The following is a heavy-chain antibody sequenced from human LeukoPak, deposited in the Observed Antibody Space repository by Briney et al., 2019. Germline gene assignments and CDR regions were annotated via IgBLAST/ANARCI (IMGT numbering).Heavy chain of an antibody. CDR3: ARVRWGGLYYFDY. CDR1: GFTFSNHG. CDR2: ISCDGSNK. J-gene: IGHJ4*02. V-gene: IGHV3-30*03. Sequence: GGSLRLSCATSGFTFSNHGMNWVRQAPGKGLEWVAVISCDGSNKYYADSVKGRFTISRDNSKNTLSLQMNSLRAEDTAVYYCARVRWGGLYYFDYWGQGTLVTVSS. D-gene: IGHD3-16*01.